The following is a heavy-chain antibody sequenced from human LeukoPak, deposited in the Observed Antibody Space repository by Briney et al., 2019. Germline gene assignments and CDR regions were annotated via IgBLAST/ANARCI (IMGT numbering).Heavy chain of an antibody. CDR3: ARQAGWGEGIAAAFNFDY. Sequence: GGSLRLSCAASGFTFSSYAMHWVRQAPGKGLEWVAVISYDGSNKYYADSVKGRFTISRDNSKNTLYLQMNSLRAGDTAVYYCARQAGWGEGIAAAFNFDYWGQGTLVTVSS. D-gene: IGHD6-13*01. V-gene: IGHV3-30-3*01. J-gene: IGHJ4*02. CDR1: GFTFSSYA. CDR2: ISYDGSNK.